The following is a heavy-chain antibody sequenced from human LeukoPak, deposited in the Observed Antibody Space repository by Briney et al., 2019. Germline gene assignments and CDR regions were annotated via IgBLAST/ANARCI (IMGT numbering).Heavy chain of an antibody. CDR3: ARSYSYFDY. CDR1: GGSFTNYY. V-gene: IGHV4-34*01. Sequence: PSETLSLTCTVYGGSFTNYYWTWIRQPPGKGLEWIGEINHSGGTNYNPSLKNRVAISLDTSKNQFSLNLSSVTAADTAVYYCARSYSYFDYWGQGTLVTVSS. CDR2: INHSGGT. D-gene: IGHD2-15*01. J-gene: IGHJ4*02.